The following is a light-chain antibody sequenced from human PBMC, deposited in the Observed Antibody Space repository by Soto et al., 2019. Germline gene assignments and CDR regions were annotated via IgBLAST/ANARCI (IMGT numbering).Light chain of an antibody. CDR2: GAS. J-gene: IGKJ5*01. CDR1: QSVSSK. CDR3: QQYYHWPRT. V-gene: IGKV3-15*01. Sequence: EIVMTQSPATLSVSPGEGTTLSCRSSQSVSSKLAWYQQKPGHAPRLLIYGASTRATGVPDRFTGSGSGTDFILTITSLQSEDFGIYYCQQYYHWPRTFGQGTRLEIK.